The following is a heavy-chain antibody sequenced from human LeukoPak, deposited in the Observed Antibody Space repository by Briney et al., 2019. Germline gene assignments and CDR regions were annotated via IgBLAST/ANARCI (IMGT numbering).Heavy chain of an antibody. V-gene: IGHV1-2*02. CDR2: INPNSGGT. J-gene: IGHJ4*02. CDR1: GYTFNVYF. D-gene: IGHD6-13*01. Sequence: ASVKVCCKASGYTFNVYFMQWVRQAPGQGLEWMGWINPNSGGTNYAQTFQGRVTMTLDTSNSAAYMELTSLIPDDTAIYYCASSRGSVSLRWGQGPLVTVSS. CDR3: ASSRGSVSLR.